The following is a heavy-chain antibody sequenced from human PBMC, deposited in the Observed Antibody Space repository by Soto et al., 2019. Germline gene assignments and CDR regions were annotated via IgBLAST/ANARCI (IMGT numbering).Heavy chain of an antibody. V-gene: IGHV3-21*06. D-gene: IGHD2-2*01. Sequence: PGGSLRLSCAASGFTFTTYSLTWVRQAPGKGLEGVASIGSSSNYIYYADSVKGRFTISRDNAKNSLFLQMNSLRAEDTAVYYCATLTYCSSASCPNYYYVMDVWGQGTTVTVSS. CDR3: ATLTYCSSASCPNYYYVMDV. J-gene: IGHJ6*02. CDR1: GFTFTTYS. CDR2: IGSSSNYI.